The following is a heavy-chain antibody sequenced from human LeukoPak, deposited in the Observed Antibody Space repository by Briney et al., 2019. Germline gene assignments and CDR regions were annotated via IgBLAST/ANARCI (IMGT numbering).Heavy chain of an antibody. CDR2: IDTPGDT. D-gene: IGHD2-15*01. CDR3: ARDRGGGHMDV. V-gene: IGHV3-13*01. J-gene: IGHJ6*03. Sequence: GGSLRLSSAASGFTFSTYDMHWVRQAPGKGLEWVSAIDTPGDTYYPGSVKGRFTISRENAKNSLYLQMNSLRAGDTAVYYCARDRGGGHMDVWGKGTTVTISS. CDR1: GFTFSTYD.